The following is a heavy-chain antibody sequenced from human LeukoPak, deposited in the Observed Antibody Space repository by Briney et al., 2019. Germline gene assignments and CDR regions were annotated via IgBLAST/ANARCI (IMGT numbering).Heavy chain of an antibody. CDR2: NYYSGST. D-gene: IGHD3-3*01. CDR3: ARDQKIDFWSGSNWFDP. Sequence: SETLSLTCTVSGVSISSYYWSWIRQPPGKGLEWIGYNYYSGSTNYNPSLKSRVTISVDTSKNQFSLKLSSVTAADTAVYYCARDQKIDFWSGSNWFDPWGQGTLVTVSS. CDR1: GVSISSYY. J-gene: IGHJ5*02. V-gene: IGHV4-59*01.